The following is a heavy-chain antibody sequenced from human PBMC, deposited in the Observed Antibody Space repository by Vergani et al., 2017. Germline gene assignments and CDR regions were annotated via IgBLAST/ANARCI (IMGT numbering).Heavy chain of an antibody. J-gene: IGHJ3*02. Sequence: QVQLVQSGAEVKKPGASVKVSCKASGYTFTSYDINWVRQATGQGLEWMGWMNPNSGNTGYAQKFQGRVTMTRNTSISTAYMELSSLRSEDTAVYYCARXPRDCSSTSCYSDAFDIWGQGTMVTVSS. D-gene: IGHD2-2*01. CDR2: MNPNSGNT. CDR1: GYTFTSYD. V-gene: IGHV1-8*01. CDR3: ARXPRDCSSTSCYSDAFDI.